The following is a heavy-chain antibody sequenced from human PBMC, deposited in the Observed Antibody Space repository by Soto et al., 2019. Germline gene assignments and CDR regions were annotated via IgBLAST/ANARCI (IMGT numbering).Heavy chain of an antibody. V-gene: IGHV1-8*01. CDR2: MNPNSGNT. J-gene: IGHJ6*02. CDR1: GYTFTSYD. D-gene: IGHD2-15*01. CDR3: ASCYKGSYDYCGMDV. Sequence: QVQLVQSGAEVKKPGASVKVSCKASGYTFTSYDINWVRQATGKGLERMGWMNPNSGNTGYAQKFQGRVTMTRNTSXTTTYMELSSLRSEDTAVYYCASCYKGSYDYCGMDVWGQGTKVTVSS.